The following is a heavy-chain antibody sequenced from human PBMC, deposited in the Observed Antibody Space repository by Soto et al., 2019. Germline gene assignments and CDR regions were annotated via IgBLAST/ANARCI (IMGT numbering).Heavy chain of an antibody. CDR3: LREREGDGHAEV. Sequence: EVQLVESGGGLVQPGGSLRLSCAASGFTASRMSGIRQAPGKGLDWVSVIYRDFDTSYTDSVKGRFSISRDNSKNMVHLQMNSLRVEDTAIYYCLREREGDGHAEVWGQGTLVTVSS. J-gene: IGHJ4*02. V-gene: IGHV3-66*01. CDR2: IYRDFDT. CDR1: GFTASR.